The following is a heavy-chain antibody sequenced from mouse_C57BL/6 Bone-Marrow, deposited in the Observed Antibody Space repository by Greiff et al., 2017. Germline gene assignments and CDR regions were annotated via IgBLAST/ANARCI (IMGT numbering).Heavy chain of an antibody. CDR2: IYPRSGNT. CDR1: GYTFTSYG. CDR3: ARLRVDYCGSSFAWFAY. D-gene: IGHD1-1*01. Sequence: QVQLKESGAELARPGASVKLSCKASGYTFTSYGISWVKQRTGQGLEWIGEIYPRSGNTYYNEKFKGKATLTADKSSSTAYMELRSLTSEDSAVYFCARLRVDYCGSSFAWFAYWGQGTLVTVSA. J-gene: IGHJ3*01. V-gene: IGHV1-81*01.